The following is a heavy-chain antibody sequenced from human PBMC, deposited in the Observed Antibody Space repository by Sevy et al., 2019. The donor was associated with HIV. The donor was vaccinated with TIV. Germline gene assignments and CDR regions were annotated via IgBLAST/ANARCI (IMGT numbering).Heavy chain of an antibody. J-gene: IGHJ4*02. CDR2: ISGSGGST. V-gene: IGHV3-23*01. D-gene: IGHD3-9*01. CDR3: AKDSLFDFDILTGYLLSLFDY. CDR1: GFTFSSYA. Sequence: GGSLRLSCAASGFTFSSYAMSWVRQAPGKGLEWVSAISGSGGSTYYADSVKGRFTISRDNSKNTLYLQMNGLRAEDTAVYYCAKDSLFDFDILTGYLLSLFDYWGQGTLVTVSS.